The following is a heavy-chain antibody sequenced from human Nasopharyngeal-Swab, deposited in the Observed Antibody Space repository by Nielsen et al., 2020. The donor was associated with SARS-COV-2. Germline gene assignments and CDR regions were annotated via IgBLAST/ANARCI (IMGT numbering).Heavy chain of an antibody. D-gene: IGHD5-12*01. V-gene: IGHV3-23*01. Sequence: GESLKISCAVSGFTLSRNAMAWVRQAPGKGLEWVSSVSHSSDETFYADSVKGRFTISRDNAKNSLYLQMNSLRAEDTAVYYCARNSGYDQYYWGQGTLVTVSS. CDR1: GFTLSRNA. J-gene: IGHJ4*02. CDR3: ARNSGYDQYY. CDR2: VSHSSDET.